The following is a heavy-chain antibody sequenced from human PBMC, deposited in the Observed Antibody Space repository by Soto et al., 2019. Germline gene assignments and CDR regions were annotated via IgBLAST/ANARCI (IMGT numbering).Heavy chain of an antibody. V-gene: IGHV3-13*05. CDR3: ARAYTGRLPRRADYYYAMDV. CDR2: IGAARDP. Sequence: PGESLQISCATSGFTFSNFDMHCVGQVPGKGLEWVSAIGAARDPYYLGSVKGRFTISRENAKNSVYLQMNDLRAGDSAVYYCARAYTGRLPRRADYYYAMDVWGQGTKVTVSS. J-gene: IGHJ6*02. D-gene: IGHD2-2*02. CDR1: GFTFSNFD.